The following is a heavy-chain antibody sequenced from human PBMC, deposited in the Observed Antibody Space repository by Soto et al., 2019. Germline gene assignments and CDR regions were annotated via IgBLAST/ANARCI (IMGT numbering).Heavy chain of an antibody. CDR1: GFTFSSYG. CDR2: ISYDGSNK. Sequence: GGSLRLSCAASGFTFSSYGMHWVRQAPGKGLEWVAVISYDGSNKYYADSVKGRFTISRDNSKNTLYLQMNSLRAEDTAVYYCAKDGVPGSSSWYSLTYYYYMDVWGKGTTVTVSS. D-gene: IGHD6-13*01. J-gene: IGHJ6*03. V-gene: IGHV3-30*18. CDR3: AKDGVPGSSSWYSLTYYYYMDV.